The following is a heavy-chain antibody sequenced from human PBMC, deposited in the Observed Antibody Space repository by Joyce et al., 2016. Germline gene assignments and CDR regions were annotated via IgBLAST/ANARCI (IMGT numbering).Heavy chain of an antibody. J-gene: IGHJ3*02. D-gene: IGHD3-22*01. V-gene: IGHV4-30-4*01. Sequence: QVQLQESGPGLVTPSQTLSLTCTVSGGSISSDDYYWSWLRQPPGKGLEWIGSCYYSGSPNSDPSLESRVTISVDTSKNQFSLKLSSVTAADTAVYYCGLTYYYDSSGYLAETFDIWGQGTMVTVSS. CDR1: GGSISSDDYY. CDR2: CYYSGSP. CDR3: GLTYYYDSSGYLAETFDI.